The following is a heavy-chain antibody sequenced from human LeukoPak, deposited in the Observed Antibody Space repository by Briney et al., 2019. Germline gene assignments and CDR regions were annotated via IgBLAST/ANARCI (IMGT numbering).Heavy chain of an antibody. J-gene: IGHJ5*02. CDR1: GYTFTGYY. V-gene: IGHV1-2*02. CDR3: ARGGQWLTSDWFDP. Sequence: GASVKVSCKASGYTFTGYYMHWVRQAPGQGLEWMGWINPNSGGTNYAQKFQGRVTMTRETSISTAYMELSRLRSDDTAVYYCARGGQWLTSDWFDPWGQGTLVTVSS. CDR2: INPNSGGT. D-gene: IGHD6-19*01.